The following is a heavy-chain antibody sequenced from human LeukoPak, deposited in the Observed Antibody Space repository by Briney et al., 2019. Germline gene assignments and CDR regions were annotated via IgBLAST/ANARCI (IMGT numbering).Heavy chain of an antibody. Sequence: ASVKVSCKASGYTFTGYYMHWVRQAPGQGLEWMGWINPNSGGTNYAQKFQGRVTMTRDTSISTAYMELSRLRSDDTAVYYCARDSMATIDYYSDYWGQGTLVTVSS. D-gene: IGHD5-24*01. V-gene: IGHV1-2*02. CDR1: GYTFTGYY. CDR2: INPNSGGT. CDR3: ARDSMATIDYYSDY. J-gene: IGHJ4*02.